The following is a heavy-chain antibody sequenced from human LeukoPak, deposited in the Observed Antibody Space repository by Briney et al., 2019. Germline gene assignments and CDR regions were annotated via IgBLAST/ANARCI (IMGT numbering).Heavy chain of an antibody. CDR3: AKEGLAGGFDP. CDR2: IYHTGST. Sequence: PSETLSLTCTVSSDSISAYYWSWIRQSPGKGLEWIGYIYHTGSTTYNPSLKSRVTISVDTSKSQFSLKLTSVTAADTAVYYCAKEGLAGGFDPWGQGTLVTVSS. J-gene: IGHJ5*02. V-gene: IGHV4-59*01. CDR1: SDSISAYY. D-gene: IGHD3-10*01.